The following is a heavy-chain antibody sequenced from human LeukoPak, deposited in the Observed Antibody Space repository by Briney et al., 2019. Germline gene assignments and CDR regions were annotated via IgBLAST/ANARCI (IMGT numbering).Heavy chain of an antibody. Sequence: AGTLRLSCTASGFTFSDYSMNWVRQGPGKGLEWVSFITNGGSSSHHADPVKGRFTISRDNAKKTLYLQMNSLRAEDTAVYYCARSIGLTGGGVDVWGQGTTVTVS. CDR3: ARSIGLTGGGVDV. D-gene: IGHD3-9*01. J-gene: IGHJ6*02. CDR1: GFTFSDYS. V-gene: IGHV3-11*01. CDR2: ITNGGSSS.